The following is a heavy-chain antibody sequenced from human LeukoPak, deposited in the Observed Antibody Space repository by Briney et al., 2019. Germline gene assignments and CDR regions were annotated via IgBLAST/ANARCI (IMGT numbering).Heavy chain of an antibody. Sequence: PGGSLRLSCAASGFTFSSYAMHWVRQAPGKGLEWVAVISYDGSNKYYADSVKGRFTISRDNSKNTLYLQMNSLRAEDTAVYYCARPLTYYSSSDYWGQGTLVTVSS. CDR1: GFTFSSYA. J-gene: IGHJ4*02. CDR3: ARPLTYYSSSDY. CDR2: ISYDGSNK. D-gene: IGHD4-11*01. V-gene: IGHV3-30-3*01.